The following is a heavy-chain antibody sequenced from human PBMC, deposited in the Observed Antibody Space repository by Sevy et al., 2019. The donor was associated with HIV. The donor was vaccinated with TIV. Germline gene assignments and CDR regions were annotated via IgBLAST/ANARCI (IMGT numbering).Heavy chain of an antibody. CDR1: GFTFSSYS. CDR3: ARVLEPLGAFDI. Sequence: GGSLRLSCAASGFTFSSYSMNWVRRAPGKGLEWVSSISSSSSYIYYADSVKGRFTISRDNAKNSLYLQMNSLRAEDTAVYYCARVLEPLGAFDIWGQGTMVTVSS. V-gene: IGHV3-21*01. CDR2: ISSSSSYI. J-gene: IGHJ3*02.